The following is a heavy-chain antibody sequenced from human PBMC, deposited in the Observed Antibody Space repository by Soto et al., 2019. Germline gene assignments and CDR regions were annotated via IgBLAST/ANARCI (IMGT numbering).Heavy chain of an antibody. D-gene: IGHD6-19*01. Sequence: EVQLLESGGGLVQPGGSLRLSCAASGFTFSSYAMSWVRQAPGKGLDWVSAISVSVGSTYYADSVKGRFTISRDNSKNTLYLQMNSLRAEDTAVYYCAKVERAVAGIIDWGQGTLVTDSS. V-gene: IGHV3-23*01. CDR3: AKVERAVAGIID. CDR1: GFTFSSYA. CDR2: ISVSVGST. J-gene: IGHJ4*02.